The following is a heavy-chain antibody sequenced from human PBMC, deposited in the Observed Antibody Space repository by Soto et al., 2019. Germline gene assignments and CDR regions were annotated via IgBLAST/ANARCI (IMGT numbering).Heavy chain of an antibody. J-gene: IGHJ6*02. CDR2: ISYDGSNK. CDR3: AKDGGVRPYSSSWYVDYYYGMDV. D-gene: IGHD6-13*01. CDR1: GFTFSSYG. Sequence: GGSLRLSCAASGFTFSSYGMHWVRQAPGKGLEWVAVISYDGSNKYYADSVKGRFTISRDNSKNTLYLQMNSLRAEDTAVYYCAKDGGVRPYSSSWYVDYYYGMDVWGQGTTVTVSS. V-gene: IGHV3-30*18.